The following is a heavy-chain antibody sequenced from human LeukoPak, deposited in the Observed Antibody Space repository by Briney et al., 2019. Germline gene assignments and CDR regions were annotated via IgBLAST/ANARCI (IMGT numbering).Heavy chain of an antibody. Sequence: ASVKVSCKASGYTFTSYGISWVRQAPGQGLEWMGWVSAYNGNTNYAQKLQGRVTMTTDTSTSTAYMELRSLRSDDTAVYYCAIGASGVNAFDIWGQGTMVTVSS. J-gene: IGHJ3*02. CDR1: GYTFTSYG. D-gene: IGHD3-16*01. V-gene: IGHV1-18*01. CDR2: VSAYNGNT. CDR3: AIGASGVNAFDI.